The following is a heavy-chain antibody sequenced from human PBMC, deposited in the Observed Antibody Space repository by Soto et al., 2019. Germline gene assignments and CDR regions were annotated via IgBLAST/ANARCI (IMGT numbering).Heavy chain of an antibody. CDR2: ISSSSSYI. CDR1: GFTFSSYS. CDR3: AXDLVVYAGNYYYYGMDV. D-gene: IGHD2-15*01. V-gene: IGHV3-21*01. J-gene: IGHJ6*02. Sequence: GGSLRLSCAASGFTFSSYSMNWVRQAPGKGLEWVSSISSSSSYIYYADSVKGRFTISRDNAKNSLYLQMNSLRAEDTAVYYCAXDLVVYAGNYYYYGMDVWGQGTTVTVSS.